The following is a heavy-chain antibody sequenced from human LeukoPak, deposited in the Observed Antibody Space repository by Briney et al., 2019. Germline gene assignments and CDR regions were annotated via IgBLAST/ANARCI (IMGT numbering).Heavy chain of an antibody. CDR3: ARDLSGNKYGDFDY. CDR1: GYTFTNYY. J-gene: IGHJ4*02. CDR2: INPSGGST. Sequence: ASVEVSCKASGYTFTNYYMHWVRQAPGQGLEWMGIINPSGGSTTYAQKFQGRVTMTRDTSTSTVYMELSSLRSEDAAVYYCARDLSGNKYGDFDYWGQGTLVTVSS. V-gene: IGHV1-46*01. D-gene: IGHD1-26*01.